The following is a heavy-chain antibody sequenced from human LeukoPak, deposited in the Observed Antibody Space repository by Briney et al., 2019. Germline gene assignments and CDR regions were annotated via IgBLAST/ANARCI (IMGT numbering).Heavy chain of an antibody. J-gene: IGHJ5*02. V-gene: IGHV4-4*07. Sequence: TSSGTLSLTCTVSGGSISSYYWSWIRQPAGKGLEWIGRIYTSGSTNYNPSLKSRVTMSVDTSKNQFSLKLSSVTAADTAVYYCARDHTFNCSGGSCYPRYNWFDPWGQGTLVTVSS. CDR3: ARDHTFNCSGGSCYPRYNWFDP. D-gene: IGHD2-15*01. CDR1: GGSISSYY. CDR2: IYTSGST.